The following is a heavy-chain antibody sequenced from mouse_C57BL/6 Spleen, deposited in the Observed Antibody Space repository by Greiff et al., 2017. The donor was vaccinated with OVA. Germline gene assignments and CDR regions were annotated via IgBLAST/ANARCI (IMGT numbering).Heavy chain of an antibody. Sequence: EVKLVESGGGLVKPGGSLTLSCAASGFTFSDYGMPWVRQAPEQGLEWVAYISSGSSTIYYADTVKGRFTISRHNAKNTLLLQMTSLRSEDTAMYYCARGLRGFAYWGQGTLVTVSA. CDR3: ARGLRGFAY. V-gene: IGHV5-17*01. D-gene: IGHD2-4*01. J-gene: IGHJ3*01. CDR1: GFTFSDYG. CDR2: ISSGSSTI.